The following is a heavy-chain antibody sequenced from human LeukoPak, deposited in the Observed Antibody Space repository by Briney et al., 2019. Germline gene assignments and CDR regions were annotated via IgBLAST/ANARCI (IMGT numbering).Heavy chain of an antibody. CDR3: AIKTSIAARRRDYYYYYMDV. CDR2: INTNTGNP. CDR1: GYTFTDHA. Sequence: ASVKVSCKASGYTFTDHAINWVRQAPGQGLEWMGWINTNTGNPTYAQGFTGRFVFSLDTSVSTAYLQISSLKAEDTAVYYCAIKTSIAARRRDYYYYYMDVWGKGTTVTVSS. V-gene: IGHV7-4-1*02. J-gene: IGHJ6*03. D-gene: IGHD6-6*01.